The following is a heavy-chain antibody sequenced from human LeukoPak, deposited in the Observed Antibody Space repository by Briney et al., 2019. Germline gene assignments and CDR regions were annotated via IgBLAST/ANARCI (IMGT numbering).Heavy chain of an antibody. V-gene: IGHV3-7*01. CDR2: IKQDESAK. CDR3: ARELVTGICGYYFDY. CDR1: GFIFSAYL. Sequence: PGGSLRLSCVSSGFIFSAYLMSWVRQAPGKGTAWVASIKQDESAKCDVYSGKGRFTSSRGSVNSSLYLQMNSLSAEDTAVYYCARELVTGICGYYFDYGGQGCLVTVYS. D-gene: IGHD2-21*02. J-gene: IGHJ4*02.